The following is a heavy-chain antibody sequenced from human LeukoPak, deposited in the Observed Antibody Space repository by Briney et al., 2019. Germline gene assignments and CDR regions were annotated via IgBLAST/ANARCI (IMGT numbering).Heavy chain of an antibody. Sequence: GESLKISCRGSGYSFTSYWIAWLRQMPGKGLEWMGIIYPGDSDTRYSPSFEGQVTTSADKSITTAYLQWSSLKASDTAIYYCARQITDQSSGYDSIDYWGQGTLVTVSS. CDR2: IYPGDSDT. CDR3: ARQITDQSSGYDSIDY. D-gene: IGHD5-12*01. J-gene: IGHJ4*02. V-gene: IGHV5-51*01. CDR1: GYSFTSYW.